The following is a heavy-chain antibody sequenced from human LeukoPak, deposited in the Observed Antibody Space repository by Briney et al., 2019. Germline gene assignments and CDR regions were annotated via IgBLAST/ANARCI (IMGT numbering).Heavy chain of an antibody. CDR2: IKQDGSEK. CDR1: GFTFSSYW. CDR3: ARDLEVAAAGTIYFWFDP. D-gene: IGHD6-13*01. Sequence: GGSLRLSCAASGFTFSSYWMSWVRQAPGKGLEWVANIKQDGSEKYYVDSVKGRFTISRDNAKNSLYLQMNSLRAEDTALYYCARDLEVAAAGTIYFWFDPWGQGTLVTVSS. J-gene: IGHJ5*02. V-gene: IGHV3-7*03.